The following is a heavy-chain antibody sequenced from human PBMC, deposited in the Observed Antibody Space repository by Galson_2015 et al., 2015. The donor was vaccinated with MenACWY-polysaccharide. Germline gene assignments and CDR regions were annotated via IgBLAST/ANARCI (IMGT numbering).Heavy chain of an antibody. CDR2: ISSDGDDK. J-gene: IGHJ5*02. Sequence: SLRLSCAAPGFNFNIHTMHWVRQAPGKGLEWVALISSDGDDKYYADSVKGRFTISRDNHKNMVFLEMNSPRAEDTAVYYCVRDGGGGNGWYWFDLWGQGTRVTVSS. CDR1: GFNFNIHT. V-gene: IGHV3-30-3*01. CDR3: VRDGGGGNGWYWFDL. D-gene: IGHD6-19*01.